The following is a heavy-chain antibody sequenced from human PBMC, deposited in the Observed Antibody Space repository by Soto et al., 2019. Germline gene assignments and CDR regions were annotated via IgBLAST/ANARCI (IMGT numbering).Heavy chain of an antibody. CDR2: ISYDGSNK. D-gene: IGHD3-3*01. Sequence: QVQLVESGGGVVQPGRSLRLSCAASGFTFSSYAMHWVRQAPGKGLEWVAVISYDGSNKYYADSVKGRFTISRDNSKNTLYLQLNSLRAEDTAVYYCARDERITMFGVVIRYYYYGMDVWGQGTTVTVSS. J-gene: IGHJ6*02. V-gene: IGHV3-30-3*01. CDR1: GFTFSSYA. CDR3: ARDERITMFGVVIRYYYYGMDV.